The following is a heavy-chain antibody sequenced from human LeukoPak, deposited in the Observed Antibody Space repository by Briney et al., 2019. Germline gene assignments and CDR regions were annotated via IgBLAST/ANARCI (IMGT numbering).Heavy chain of an antibody. CDR2: VIPMFTTA. CDR1: GGTLSSYS. J-gene: IGHJ4*02. CDR3: PREAKTSNSNSVSYFDY. Sequence: ASVKVSCKASGGTLSSYSISWVRQAPGQGLEWMGRVIPMFTTANYAHDFQGRVTITADKSTSTAYMEFISLRSEDTAVYYCPREAKTSNSNSVSYFDYWGQGTLVTVSS. D-gene: IGHD1-7*01. V-gene: IGHV1-69*08.